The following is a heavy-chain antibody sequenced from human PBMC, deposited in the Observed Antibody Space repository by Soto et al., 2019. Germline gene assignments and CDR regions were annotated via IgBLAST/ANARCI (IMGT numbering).Heavy chain of an antibody. D-gene: IGHD2-8*01. Sequence: ASVKVSCKASGYTFTNHYLHWVRQAPGQGLEWMGVINPTVSTTNYAQKFQGRVTMTRDTSTSTVYMELSSLRSEDTAVYYCNREVYGHSFDFWGQGTMVTVSS. J-gene: IGHJ3*01. V-gene: IGHV1-46*03. CDR1: GYTFTNHY. CDR2: INPTVSTT. CDR3: NREVYGHSFDF.